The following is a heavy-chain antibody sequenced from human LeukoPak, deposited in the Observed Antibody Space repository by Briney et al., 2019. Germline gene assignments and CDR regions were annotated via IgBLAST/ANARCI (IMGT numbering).Heavy chain of an antibody. CDR1: GYTFYNYG. CDR2: ISPKNDKT. V-gene: IGHV1-18*01. Sequence: ASVKVSCKASGYTFYNYGISWVRQAPGQRLEWMGWISPKNDKTHYAQGLQGRVTMTTDTSTSTAYMELRSLRSDDTAMYYCARDDITIFGVVREFYFDYWGQGTLVTVSS. CDR3: ARDDITIFGVVREFYFDY. D-gene: IGHD3-3*01. J-gene: IGHJ4*02.